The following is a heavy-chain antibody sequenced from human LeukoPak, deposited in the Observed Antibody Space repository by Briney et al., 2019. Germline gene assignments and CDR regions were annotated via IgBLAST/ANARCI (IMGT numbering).Heavy chain of an antibody. CDR2: ISSSSSYI. D-gene: IGHD6-19*01. Sequence: TGGSLRLSCAASGFTFSSYSMNWVRQAPGKGLEWVSSISSSSSYIYYADSVKGRFTISRDNAKNSLYLQMNSLRVEDTAVYYCARDRHIAGAGYYFDYWGQGTLVTVSS. CDR3: ARDRHIAGAGYYFDY. V-gene: IGHV3-21*01. CDR1: GFTFSSYS. J-gene: IGHJ4*02.